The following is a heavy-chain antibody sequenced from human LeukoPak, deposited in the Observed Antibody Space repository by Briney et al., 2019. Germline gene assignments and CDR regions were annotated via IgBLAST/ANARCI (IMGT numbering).Heavy chain of an antibody. CDR2: INPNSGGT. CDR3: ARDVVDGYYYYGMDV. J-gene: IGHJ6*02. D-gene: IGHD2-15*01. Sequence: GASVKVSCKASGYTFTGYYMHWVRQAPGQGLECMGWINPNSGGTNYAQKFQGRVTMTRDTSISTAYMELSRLRSDDTAVYYCARDVVDGYYYYGMDVWGQGTTVTVSS. CDR1: GYTFTGYY. V-gene: IGHV1-2*02.